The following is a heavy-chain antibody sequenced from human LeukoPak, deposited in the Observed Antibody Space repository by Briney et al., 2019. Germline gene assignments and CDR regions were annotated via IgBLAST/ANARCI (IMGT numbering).Heavy chain of an antibody. J-gene: IGHJ1*01. Sequence: GGSLRLSCAASGFTFSSYSMNWVRQAPGKGLEWVSYISSSSSTIYYADSVKGRFTISRDNAKNSLYLQMNSLRAEDTAVYYCARDPAQCSGGSCYPGSEYFQHWGQGTLVTVSS. CDR1: GFTFSSYS. V-gene: IGHV3-48*04. D-gene: IGHD2-15*01. CDR3: ARDPAQCSGGSCYPGSEYFQH. CDR2: ISSSSSTI.